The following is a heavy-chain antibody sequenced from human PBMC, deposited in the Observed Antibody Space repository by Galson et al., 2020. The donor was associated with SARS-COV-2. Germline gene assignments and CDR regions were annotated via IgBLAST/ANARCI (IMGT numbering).Heavy chain of an antibody. CDR2: IIPIFGTA. V-gene: IGHV1-69*13. CDR1: GGTFSSYA. Sequence: SVKVSCKASGGTFSSYAISWVRQAPGQGLEWMGGIIPIFGTANYAQKFQGRVTITADESTSTAYMELSSLRSEDTAVYYCAREVVRGVIIPDAFDIWGQGTMVTVSS. J-gene: IGHJ3*02. CDR3: AREVVRGVIIPDAFDI. D-gene: IGHD3-10*01.